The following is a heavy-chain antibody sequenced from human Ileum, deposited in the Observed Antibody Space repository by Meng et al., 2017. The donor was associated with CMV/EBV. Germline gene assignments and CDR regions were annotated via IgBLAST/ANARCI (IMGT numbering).Heavy chain of an antibody. J-gene: IGHJ4*02. CDR2: IYYSGST. V-gene: IGHV4-30-4*08. CDR1: GGSISSGDYY. D-gene: IGHD1-7*01. CDR3: ARQEELWGYFDY. Sequence: QEQLQEAGPGLVKPSQTLSPTCTVSGGSISSGDYYWNWIRQPPGKGLEWIGYIYYSGSTYFNPSLKSRVTISVDTSKNQFSLKLNSVTAADTAVYYCARQEELWGYFDYWGQGTLVTVSS.